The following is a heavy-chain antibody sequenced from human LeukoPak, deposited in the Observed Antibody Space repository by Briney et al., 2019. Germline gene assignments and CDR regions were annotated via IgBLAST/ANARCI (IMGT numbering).Heavy chain of an antibody. Sequence: GGSLRLSCAASGFTFSSYSMNWVRQAPGKGLEWVSSISSSSSYIYYADSVKGRFTISRDNAKNSLYLQTNSLRAEDTAVYYCARENSGYDSDYWGQGTLVTVSS. CDR2: ISSSSSYI. CDR1: GFTFSSYS. D-gene: IGHD5-12*01. J-gene: IGHJ4*02. V-gene: IGHV3-21*01. CDR3: ARENSGYDSDY.